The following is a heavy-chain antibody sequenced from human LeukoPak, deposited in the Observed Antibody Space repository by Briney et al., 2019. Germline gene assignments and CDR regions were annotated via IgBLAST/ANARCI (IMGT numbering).Heavy chain of an antibody. J-gene: IGHJ4*02. CDR1: GGTFSSYA. V-gene: IGHV1-69*05. Sequence: SVKVSCKASGGTFSSYAISWVRQAPGQGLEWMGGIIPIFGTANYAQKFQGRVTITTDESTSTAYMELSSLRSEDTAVYYCSRLFYESSGYLGSRSLGFDYWGQGTLVTVSS. D-gene: IGHD3-22*01. CDR2: IIPIFGTA. CDR3: SRLFYESSGYLGSRSLGFDY.